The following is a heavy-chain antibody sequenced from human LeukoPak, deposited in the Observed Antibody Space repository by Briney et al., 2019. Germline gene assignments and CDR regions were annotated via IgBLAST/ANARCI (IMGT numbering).Heavy chain of an antibody. V-gene: IGHV3-30*04. J-gene: IGHJ4*02. CDR1: GFTFDDYA. CDR2: ISYDGSNK. D-gene: IGHD3-3*01. Sequence: GGSLRLSCAASGFTFDDYAMHWVRQAPGKGLEWVAVISYDGSNKYYADSVKGRFTISRDNSKNTLYLQMNSLRAEDTAVYYCARDAGYDFWSGYYIDYWGQGTLVTVSS. CDR3: ARDAGYDFWSGYYIDY.